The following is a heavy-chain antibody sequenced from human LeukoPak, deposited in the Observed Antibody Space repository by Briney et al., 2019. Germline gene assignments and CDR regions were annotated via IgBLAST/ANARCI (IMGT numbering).Heavy chain of an antibody. CDR3: ARCGDIVLMVYAYFDY. J-gene: IGHJ4*02. CDR1: GGSISSSSYY. CDR2: IYYSGST. D-gene: IGHD2-8*01. Sequence: SETLSLTCTVSGGSISSSSYYWGWIRQPPGKGLEWIGSIYYSGSTYHNPSLKSRVTISVDTSKNQFSLKLSSVTAADTAVYYCARCGDIVLMVYAYFDYWGQGTLVTVSS. V-gene: IGHV4-39*01.